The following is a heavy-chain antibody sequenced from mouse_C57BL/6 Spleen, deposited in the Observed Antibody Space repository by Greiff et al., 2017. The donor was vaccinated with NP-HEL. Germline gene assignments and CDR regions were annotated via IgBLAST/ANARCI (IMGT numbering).Heavy chain of an antibody. J-gene: IGHJ3*01. CDR3: ARSDYGSSFAY. Sequence: QVQLQQPGAELVRPGSSVKLSCKASGYTFTSYWMDWVKQRPGQGLEWIGNIYPSDSETHYNQKFKDKATLTVDKSSSTAYMQLSSLTSEDSAVYYCARSDYGSSFAYWGQGTLVTVSA. V-gene: IGHV1-61*01. CDR2: IYPSDSET. D-gene: IGHD1-1*01. CDR1: GYTFTSYW.